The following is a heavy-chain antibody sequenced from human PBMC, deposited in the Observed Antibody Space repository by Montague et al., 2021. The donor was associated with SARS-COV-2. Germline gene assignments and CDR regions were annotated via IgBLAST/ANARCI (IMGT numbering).Heavy chain of an antibody. CDR1: GFTFSSYS. Sequence: SLRLSCAASGFTFSSYSMNWVRQAPGKGLEWVSSISSSSSYTYYADSVKGRFTISRDNAKNSLYLQMNSLRAEDTAVYYCARGIRITMVRGVTIDYWGQGTLVTVSS. J-gene: IGHJ4*02. CDR2: ISSSSSYT. CDR3: ARGIRITMVRGVTIDY. V-gene: IGHV3-21*01. D-gene: IGHD3-10*01.